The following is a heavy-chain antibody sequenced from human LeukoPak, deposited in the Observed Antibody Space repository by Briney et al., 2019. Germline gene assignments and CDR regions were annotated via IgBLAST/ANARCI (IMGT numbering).Heavy chain of an antibody. V-gene: IGHV4-34*01. J-gene: IGHJ4*02. CDR3: ARYLPSRMYQAAAAGFDY. CDR1: GGSFSGYY. CDR2: INHSGST. D-gene: IGHD6-13*01. Sequence: SETLSLTCAVYGGSFSGYYWSWIRQPPGKGLEWIGEINHSGSTNYNPSLKSRVTISVDTSKNQFSLKLSSVTAADTAVYYCARYLPSRMYQAAAAGFDYWGQGTLVTVSS.